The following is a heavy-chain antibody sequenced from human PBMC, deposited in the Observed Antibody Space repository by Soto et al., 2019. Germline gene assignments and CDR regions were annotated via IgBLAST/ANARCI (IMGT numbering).Heavy chain of an antibody. V-gene: IGHV3-43*01. J-gene: IGHJ4*02. CDR2: ISWDGGST. D-gene: IGHD3-22*01. CDR3: AKDNGDYDSSGYYDY. CDR1: GFTFDDYT. Sequence: ESGGVVVQPGGSLRLSCAASGFTFDDYTMHWVRQAPGKGLEWVSLISWDGGSTYYADSVKGRFTISRDNSKNSLYLQMNSLRTEDTALYYCAKDNGDYDSSGYYDYWGQGTLVTVSS.